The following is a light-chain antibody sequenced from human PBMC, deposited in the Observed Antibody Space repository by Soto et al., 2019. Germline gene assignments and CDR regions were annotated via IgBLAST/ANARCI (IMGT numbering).Light chain of an antibody. J-gene: IGKJ4*01. CDR1: QDISNY. V-gene: IGKV1-33*01. CDR2: DAS. CDR3: QQYDNLPLT. Sequence: DIQMTQSPSSLSASVEDRVTITCQASQDISNYLNWYQRKPGKAPKLLIYDASNLETGVPSRFSGSGSGTDFTFTISSLQPEDIATYYCQQYDNLPLTFGGGTKVDIK.